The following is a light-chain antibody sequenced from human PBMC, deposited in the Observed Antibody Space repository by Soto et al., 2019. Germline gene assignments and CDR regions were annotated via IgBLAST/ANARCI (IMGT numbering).Light chain of an antibody. V-gene: IGLV1-44*01. Sequence: QSVLTQPPSASGTPGQRVTISCSGSNSNIGENTVNWYQRLPGTAPQVLLYNDDERPSAVPDRFSGSKSGTSASLAISGLQSGDEADYYCAAWDDSLNAWVFGGGTKLTVL. CDR2: NDD. CDR1: NSNIGENT. CDR3: AAWDDSLNAWV. J-gene: IGLJ3*02.